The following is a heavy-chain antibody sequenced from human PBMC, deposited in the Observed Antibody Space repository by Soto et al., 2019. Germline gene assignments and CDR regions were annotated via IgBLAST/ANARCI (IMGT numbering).Heavy chain of an antibody. Sequence: QVQLVQSGAEVKKPGSSVKVSCKASGGTFSSYAISWVRQAPGQGLEWMGGIIPIFGTANYAQKFQGRVTITADESTSTAYMELSSLRSEDTAVYYCASTYCGGDCYSSRVWFDPWGQGTLDTVSS. D-gene: IGHD2-21*02. J-gene: IGHJ5*02. CDR3: ASTYCGGDCYSSRVWFDP. CDR2: IIPIFGTA. V-gene: IGHV1-69*01. CDR1: GGTFSSYA.